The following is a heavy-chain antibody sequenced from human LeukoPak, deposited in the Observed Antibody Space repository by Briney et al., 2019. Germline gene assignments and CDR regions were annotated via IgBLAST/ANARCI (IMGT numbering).Heavy chain of an antibody. Sequence: GGSLKLSCAASGFTFSGSAMHWVRQASGKGLEWVGRIRSKANSYATAYAASVKGRFTISRDDSKNTAYLQMNSLKTEDTAVYYCTRWGGIAASDDAFDMWGQGTMVTVSS. CDR3: TRWGGIAASDDAFDM. CDR1: GFTFSGSA. D-gene: IGHD6-13*01. CDR2: IRSKANSYAT. J-gene: IGHJ3*02. V-gene: IGHV3-73*01.